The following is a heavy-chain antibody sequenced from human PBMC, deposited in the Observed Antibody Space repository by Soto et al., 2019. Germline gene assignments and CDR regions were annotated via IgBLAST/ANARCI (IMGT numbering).Heavy chain of an antibody. V-gene: IGHV3-23*01. CDR2: ISGSGGST. CDR1: GFTFSSYA. D-gene: IGHD3-10*01. Sequence: EVQLLESGGGLVQPGGSLRLSCAASGFTFSSYAMSWVRQAPGKGLEWVSAISGSGGSTYYADSVKGRFTISRDNSKNTLYLQMNSLRAEDTAVYYCAKVARWNYYRRGAFDIWGQGTMVTVSS. CDR3: AKVARWNYYRRGAFDI. J-gene: IGHJ3*02.